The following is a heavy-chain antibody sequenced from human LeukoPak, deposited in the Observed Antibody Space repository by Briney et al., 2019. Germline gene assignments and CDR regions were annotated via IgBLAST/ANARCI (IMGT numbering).Heavy chain of an antibody. CDR1: GFTFSSYS. CDR3: ARDSSGWSHGGYYFDS. Sequence: GGSLRLSXAASGFTFSSYSMTWVSQAPGKGLEWVSSISGSSSYIYWADSMKGRFTISRDDAKNSLYLQMNSLRVEDTAVCYCARDSSGWSHGGYYFDSWGQGTLVTVSS. V-gene: IGHV3-21*01. CDR2: ISGSSSYI. D-gene: IGHD6-19*01. J-gene: IGHJ4*02.